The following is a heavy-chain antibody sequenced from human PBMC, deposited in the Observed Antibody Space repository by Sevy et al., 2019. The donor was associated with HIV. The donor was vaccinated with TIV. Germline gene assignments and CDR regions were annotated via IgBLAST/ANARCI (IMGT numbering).Heavy chain of an antibody. J-gene: IGHJ6*02. V-gene: IGHV3-30*03. Sequence: GGSQRLSCVGSGFTFRNFGVHWLRQAPGKGLEWLSVVSYDGSSKYYVDSVKGRFIVSRDNSKNTLYLQMNSLRTEDTAVYYCARGGSGDYYYYGVDVWGQGTTVTVSS. D-gene: IGHD3-10*01. CDR3: ARGGSGDYYYYGVDV. CDR2: VSYDGSSK. CDR1: GFTFRNFG.